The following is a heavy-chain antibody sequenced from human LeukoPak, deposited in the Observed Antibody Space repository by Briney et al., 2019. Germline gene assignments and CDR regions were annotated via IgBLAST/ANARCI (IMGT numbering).Heavy chain of an antibody. J-gene: IGHJ4*02. CDR2: ISDSGGNT. Sequence: GGSLRLSCAASGFTFSSYAMSWVRQAPGQGLEWVSAISDSGGNTCYADSEKGRFTISRDNSKNTLYLQMNSLRAEDTAVYYCAKQDIRSSAWYDWGQGTLVTVSS. CDR1: GFTFSSYA. D-gene: IGHD6-19*01. V-gene: IGHV3-23*01. CDR3: AKQDIRSSAWYD.